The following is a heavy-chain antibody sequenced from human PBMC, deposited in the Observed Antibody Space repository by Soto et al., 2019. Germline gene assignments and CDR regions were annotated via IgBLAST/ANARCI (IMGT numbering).Heavy chain of an antibody. CDR3: AKSHSSWPMSPLY. Sequence: GGSLRLSCAASGFTFSSYWMHWVRQAPGKGLVWVSRIESDGSSTGYADSVKGRFTISRDNAKNTLYLQMNSLRAEDTAVYYCAKSHSSWPMSPLYWGQGTLVTVS. V-gene: IGHV3-74*01. CDR2: IESDGSST. CDR1: GFTFSSYW. J-gene: IGHJ4*02. D-gene: IGHD6-13*01.